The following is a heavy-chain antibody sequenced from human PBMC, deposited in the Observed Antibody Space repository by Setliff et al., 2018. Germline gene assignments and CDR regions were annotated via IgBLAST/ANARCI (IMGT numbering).Heavy chain of an antibody. D-gene: IGHD3-16*01. Sequence: LRLSCAGSGFSFSIFWMSWVRQAPGKGLEWVATIKQDGSEKFYIDSVKGRFTISRDNAKNSLYLQMDSLRVEDTAMYFCARDRGGGLYDYWGRGTLVTVSS. J-gene: IGHJ4*02. CDR1: GFSFSIFW. CDR3: ARDRGGGLYDY. CDR2: IKQDGSEK. V-gene: IGHV3-7*01.